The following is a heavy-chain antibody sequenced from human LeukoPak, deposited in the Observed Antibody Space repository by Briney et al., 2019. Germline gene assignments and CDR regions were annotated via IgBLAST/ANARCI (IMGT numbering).Heavy chain of an antibody. D-gene: IGHD3-10*01. CDR1: GYSISSGYY. CDR2: IYHSGST. CDR3: ASSMVRGVSQH. Sequence: PETLSLTCTVSGYSISSGYYWGWIRQPPGKGLEWIGSIYHSGSTYYNPSLKSRVTISVDTSKNQFSLKLSSVTAADTAVYYCASSMVRGVSQHWGQGTLVTVSS. V-gene: IGHV4-38-2*02. J-gene: IGHJ1*01.